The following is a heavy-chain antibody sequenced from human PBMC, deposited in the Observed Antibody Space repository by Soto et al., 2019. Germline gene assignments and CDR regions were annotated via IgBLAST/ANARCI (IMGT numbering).Heavy chain of an antibody. CDR1: GFTFRNFA. CDR2: ISYNGRDK. D-gene: IGHD3-10*01. V-gene: IGHV3-30*04. Sequence: QVQVVESGGGVVQPGRSLTLSCEASGFTFRNFAFHWVRQSPGKGLEWVAVISYNGRDKYHADSVKGRCTISRDNSINALYLQMSSLRPEDTAVYHCVRAGGITLDRGVIRDYHGLDVWGQGTTVTVSS. CDR3: VRAGGITLDRGVIRDYHGLDV. J-gene: IGHJ6*02.